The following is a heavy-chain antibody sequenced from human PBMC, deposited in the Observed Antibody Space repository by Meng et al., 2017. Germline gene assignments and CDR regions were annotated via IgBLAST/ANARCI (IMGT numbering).Heavy chain of an antibody. Sequence: LVQSGSEVKKPRASVKVAHNAAGYPFPGYNMHWVHQAPGHGLEWMGQINPNRGGTNYAPKFRCTVTMTRDTSISTAYMELSRLRSDDTAVYYCARDYREYCSGGSCYYFDYWGQGTLVTVSS. CDR1: GYPFPGYN. V-gene: IGHV1-2*06. D-gene: IGHD2-15*01. CDR3: ARDYREYCSGGSCYYFDY. J-gene: IGHJ4*02. CDR2: INPNRGGT.